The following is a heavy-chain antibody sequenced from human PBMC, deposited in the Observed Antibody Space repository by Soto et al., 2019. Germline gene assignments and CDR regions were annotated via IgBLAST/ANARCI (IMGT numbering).Heavy chain of an antibody. CDR3: ARGPDRSGFYLFDL. D-gene: IGHD3-22*01. Sequence: SVKVSCKAYGGTFSNHVVSWVRQAPGQGPEWMGGIIPLSGTTNYVQNFQGRVTITADESMSTAYMELSSLRYEDTAVYYCARGPDRSGFYLFDLWGQGTLVTVSS. CDR2: IIPLSGTT. V-gene: IGHV1-69*13. J-gene: IGHJ4*02. CDR1: GGTFSNHV.